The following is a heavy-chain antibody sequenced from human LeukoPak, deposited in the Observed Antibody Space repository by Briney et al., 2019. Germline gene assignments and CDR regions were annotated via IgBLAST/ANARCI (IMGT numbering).Heavy chain of an antibody. D-gene: IGHD6-19*01. CDR2: INPNSGGT. V-gene: IGHV1-2*02. J-gene: IGHJ4*02. CDR3: AIIDSSGAIGY. CDR1: GYTFTGQY. Sequence: GASVKVSCKASGYTFTGQYLRWVRQAPGQGLEWMGWINPNSGGTMYAQKFQGRVTMTRDTSISTGYMELSRLRSDDTAVYFCAIIDSSGAIGYWGQGTLVTVSS.